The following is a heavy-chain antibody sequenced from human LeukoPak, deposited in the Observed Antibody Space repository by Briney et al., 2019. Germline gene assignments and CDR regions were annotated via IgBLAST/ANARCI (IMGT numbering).Heavy chain of an antibody. CDR1: GYTFTGYY. CDR2: INPNSGGT. CDR3: ARAAMATIKNSFFDY. J-gene: IGHJ4*02. Sequence: GASVKVSCEASGYTFTGYYMHWVRQAPGQGLEWMGWINPNSGGTNYAQKFQGRVTMTRGTSTSTVYMELSSLRSEDTAVYYCARAAMATIKNSFFDYWGQGTLVTVSS. V-gene: IGHV1-2*02. D-gene: IGHD5-24*01.